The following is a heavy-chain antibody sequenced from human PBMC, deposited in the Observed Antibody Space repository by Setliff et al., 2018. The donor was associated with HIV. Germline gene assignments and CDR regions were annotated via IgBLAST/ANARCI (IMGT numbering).Heavy chain of an antibody. D-gene: IGHD3-10*01. CDR1: GGSISSGSYY. CDR3: ARGIIWFGEFKTFYY. CDR2: IYTSGST. Sequence: PSENLSLTCTVSGGSISSGSYYWSWIRQPAGKGLEWIGHIYTSGSTNYNPSLKSRVTISVDTSKNQFSLKLSSVTAADTAVYYCARGIIWFGEFKTFYYWGQGTLVTVSS. V-gene: IGHV4-61*09. J-gene: IGHJ4*02.